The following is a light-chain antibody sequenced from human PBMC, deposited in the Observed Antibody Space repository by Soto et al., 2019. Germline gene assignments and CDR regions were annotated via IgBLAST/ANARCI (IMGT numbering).Light chain of an antibody. CDR1: SSDVGSYDL. V-gene: IGLV2-14*02. Sequence: QSALTQPASVSGPPGQSIVISCNGSSSDVGSYDLVSWYLQYPGKAPKVIIFEGTKRPSGVSDRFSGSKSGNTASLTISGLQTEDEADYYCTSYTSTSTLFVFGTGTKVTVL. CDR3: TSYTSTSTLFV. CDR2: EGT. J-gene: IGLJ1*01.